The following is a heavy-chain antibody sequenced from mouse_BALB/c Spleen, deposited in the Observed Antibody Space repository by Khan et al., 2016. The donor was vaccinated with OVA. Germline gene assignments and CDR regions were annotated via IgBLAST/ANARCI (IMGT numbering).Heavy chain of an antibody. V-gene: IGHV1S56*01. CDR1: GYTFTSYY. D-gene: IGHD2-2*01. J-gene: IGHJ3*01. Sequence: QVQLQQSGPELVKPGASVRISCKASGYTFTSYYIHWVKQRPGQGLDWIGWIYPGNVSPEYNERFKDKATLTTDTSSSTAYMQLSSLTSADSAVYVGARAGYGSFAYWGQGTLFTVAA. CDR3: ARAGYGSFAY. CDR2: IYPGNVSP.